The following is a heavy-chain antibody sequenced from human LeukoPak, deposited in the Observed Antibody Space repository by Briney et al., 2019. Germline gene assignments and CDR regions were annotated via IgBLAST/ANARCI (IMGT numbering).Heavy chain of an antibody. CDR1: GYTFTGHY. CDR2: IIPIFGTA. Sequence: SVKVSCKASGYTFTGHYMHWVRQAPGQGLEWMGGIIPIFGTANYAQKFQGRVTITTDESTSTAYMELSSLGSEDTAVYYCARDHGITMVRGVIITSNYMDVWGKGTTVTVSS. D-gene: IGHD3-10*01. V-gene: IGHV1-69*05. CDR3: ARDHGITMVRGVIITSNYMDV. J-gene: IGHJ6*03.